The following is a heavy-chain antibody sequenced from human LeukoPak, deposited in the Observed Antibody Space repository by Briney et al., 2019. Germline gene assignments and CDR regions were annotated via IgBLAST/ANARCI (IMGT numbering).Heavy chain of an antibody. J-gene: IGHJ4*02. V-gene: IGHV3-23*01. D-gene: IGHD3-10*01. Sequence: GGSLRLSCAASGFTFTSYAMSWVRQTPGKGLEWVSAISGSGSATYYADSVKGRFSISRDNSKNTLYLQMNSLRAEDTAVYYCAKDMNTMVRGVPMHWGQGTLVTVSS. CDR2: ISGSGSAT. CDR3: AKDMNTMVRGVPMH. CDR1: GFTFTSYA.